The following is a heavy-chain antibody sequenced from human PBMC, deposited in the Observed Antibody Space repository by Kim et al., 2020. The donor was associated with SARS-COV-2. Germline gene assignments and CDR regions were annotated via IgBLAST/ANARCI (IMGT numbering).Heavy chain of an antibody. CDR2: IYYSRST. CDR1: GGSISSSSYY. Sequence: SETLSLTCTVSGGSISSSSYYWGWLRQPPGKGLEWIGSIYYSRSTYYNPSLKSRVTISVDTYKNQFSLKLSSVTAADAAVYYCAMYYYDSSGYHNWFDPWGQGTLVTVSS. D-gene: IGHD3-22*01. V-gene: IGHV4-39*01. J-gene: IGHJ5*02. CDR3: AMYYYDSSGYHNWFDP.